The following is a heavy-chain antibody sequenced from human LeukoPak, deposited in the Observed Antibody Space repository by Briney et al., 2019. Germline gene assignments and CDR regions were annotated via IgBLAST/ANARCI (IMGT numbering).Heavy chain of an antibody. Sequence: SETLSLTCTVSGGSISSYYWSWIRQPPGKGLKWIGNIYYSGYTTYSPSLRSRVTISVDTSKNQFSLKLSSVTAADTAVYCCARTRYYYNSRSYGAPYYFDYWGQGTLVTVSS. CDR1: GGSISSYY. V-gene: IGHV4-59*08. CDR2: IYYSGYT. CDR3: ARTRYYYNSRSYGAPYYFDY. J-gene: IGHJ4*02. D-gene: IGHD3-10*01.